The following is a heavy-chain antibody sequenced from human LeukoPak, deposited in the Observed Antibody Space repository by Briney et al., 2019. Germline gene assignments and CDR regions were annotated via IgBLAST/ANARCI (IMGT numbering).Heavy chain of an antibody. J-gene: IGHJ4*02. CDR2: FSYDGSEI. D-gene: IGHD6-19*01. Sequence: EPGGSLTLSCAASGFSFSSDGMHWVRQAPGKGLEWLAVFSYDGSEIHYADSVKGRFTISKDNSKNTLYLQMNSLRVEDTGLYYCVKEQSSDWYRVADHWGRGTLVIVSS. V-gene: IGHV3-30*18. CDR1: GFSFSSDG. CDR3: VKEQSSDWYRVADH.